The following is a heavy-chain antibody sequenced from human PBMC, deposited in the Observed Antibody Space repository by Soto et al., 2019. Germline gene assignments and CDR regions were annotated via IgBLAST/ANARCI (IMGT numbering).Heavy chain of an antibody. CDR2: TYYRSKWYN. CDR1: GDSVSSNSAA. Sequence: SQTLSLTCAISGDSVSSNSAAWNWIRQSPSGGLEWLGRTYYRSKWYNDYAVSVKSRITINPDTSKNQFSLQLNSVTPEDTAVYYCARDLAVAGQGAYYYYGMDVWGQGTTVTVSS. J-gene: IGHJ6*02. V-gene: IGHV6-1*01. D-gene: IGHD6-19*01. CDR3: ARDLAVAGQGAYYYYGMDV.